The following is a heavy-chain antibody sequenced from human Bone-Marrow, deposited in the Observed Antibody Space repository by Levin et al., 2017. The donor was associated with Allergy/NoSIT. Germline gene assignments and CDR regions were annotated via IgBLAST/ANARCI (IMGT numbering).Heavy chain of an antibody. CDR1: GGTFSRSV. V-gene: IGHV1-69*10. CDR2: IIPHAGLA. J-gene: IGHJ4*02. D-gene: IGHD2-15*01. Sequence: SVKVSCKASGGTFSRSVISWVREAPGQGLEWMGGIIPHAGLANSAQKFQDRVIITADKSTNTVYLELSSLISEDTAVYYCARDVSCGGSCYFLDDWGQGTSVTVSA. CDR3: ARDVSCGGSCYFLDD.